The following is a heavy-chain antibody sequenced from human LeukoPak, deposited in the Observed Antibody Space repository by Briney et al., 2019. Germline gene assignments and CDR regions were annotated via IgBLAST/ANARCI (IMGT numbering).Heavy chain of an antibody. D-gene: IGHD2-21*02. CDR3: VRVWARLVVVTVATFKH. V-gene: IGHV3-30-3*01. J-gene: IGHJ1*01. CDR1: GFTFSSYT. Sequence: PGGSLRLSCAASGFTFSSYTMYWVRQAPGKGLEWVAVISYDGSNKYYADSVEGRFTISRDNSKNTLYLQMNSLRVEDTAVHYCVRVWARLVVVTVATFKHWGQGTLVPSPQ. CDR2: ISYDGSNK.